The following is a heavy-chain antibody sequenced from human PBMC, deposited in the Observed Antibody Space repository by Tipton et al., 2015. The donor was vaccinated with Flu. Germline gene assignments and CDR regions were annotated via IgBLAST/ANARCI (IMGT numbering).Heavy chain of an antibody. J-gene: IGHJ6*02. V-gene: IGHV4-38-2*02. Sequence: TLSLTCSVSGDYIDGRHYWGWIRQPPGKGLEWIGNIHRGGSTYYNASLKSRLTMSVDTSKNQFSLRLTSVTVADTAVYYCARDQGFGGGMTYDYFAMDVWGQGTTVTVSS. D-gene: IGHD3-10*01. CDR1: GDYIDGRHY. CDR2: IHRGGST. CDR3: ARDQGFGGGMTYDYFAMDV.